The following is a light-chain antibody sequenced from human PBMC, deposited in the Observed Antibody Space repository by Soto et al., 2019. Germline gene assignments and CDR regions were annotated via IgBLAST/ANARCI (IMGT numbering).Light chain of an antibody. V-gene: IGKV1-9*01. J-gene: IGKJ5*01. CDR1: QVISTS. Sequence: DIQMSQSPSALSASIGESVTITCRASQVISTSLAWYQVKPGKAPKLLIYAAPTLESGVPSRFSATVSGTEFSLTITSLQPEDFATYYCQQLFDSPITFGQGTRLEI. CDR3: QQLFDSPIT. CDR2: AAP.